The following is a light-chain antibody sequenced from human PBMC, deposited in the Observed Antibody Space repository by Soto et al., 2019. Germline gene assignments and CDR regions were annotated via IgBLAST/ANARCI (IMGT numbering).Light chain of an antibody. Sequence: SYELTQPPSVSVAPGQTATVTCERNNIGSKRVHWYQQKPGQAPVLVVNDDTDRPSGIPERFSGSNSGNTATLTISGVEAGDEADYYCQLWDSSAELVVFGGGTQLTVL. CDR3: QLWDSSAELVV. CDR1: NIGSKR. J-gene: IGLJ2*01. V-gene: IGLV3-21*02. CDR2: DDT.